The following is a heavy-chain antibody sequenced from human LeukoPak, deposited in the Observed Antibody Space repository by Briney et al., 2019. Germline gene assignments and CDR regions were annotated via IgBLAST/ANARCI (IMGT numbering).Heavy chain of an antibody. CDR2: INSDGSST. CDR3: ASPAVRKKTGTTKYYFDY. D-gene: IGHD1-7*01. J-gene: IGHJ4*02. CDR1: GFTFSSYW. V-gene: IGHV3-74*01. Sequence: GGSLRLSCAASGFTFSSYWMHWVRQAPGKGLVWVSRINSDGSSTSYADSVKGQFTISRENAKNSLYLQMNSLRAGDTAVYYCASPAVRKKTGTTKYYFDYWGQGTLVTVSS.